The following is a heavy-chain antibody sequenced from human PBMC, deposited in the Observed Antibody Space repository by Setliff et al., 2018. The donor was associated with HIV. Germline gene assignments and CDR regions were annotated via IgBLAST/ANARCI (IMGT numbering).Heavy chain of an antibody. CDR2: IYHSGFT. Sequence: SETLSLTCSVSGGSISSSTYYWGWIRQPPGQGLEWIGSIYHSGFTYHNPSLKSRITLSVDTSKNQFSLKLSSVTAADTAVYYCAFSKQMATKAFDYWGQGALVTVSS. D-gene: IGHD5-12*01. CDR3: AFSKQMATKAFDY. CDR1: GGSISSSTYY. V-gene: IGHV4-39*01. J-gene: IGHJ4*02.